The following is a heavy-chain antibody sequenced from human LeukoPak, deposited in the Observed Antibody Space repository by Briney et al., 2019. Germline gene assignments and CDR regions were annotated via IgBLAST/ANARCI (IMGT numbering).Heavy chain of an antibody. CDR2: INPSGGST. V-gene: IGHV1-46*01. CDR1: GYTFTSYY. D-gene: IGHD3/OR15-3a*01. J-gene: IGHJ4*02. Sequence: ASVKVSCKASGYTFTSYYMHWVRQAPGQGLEWMGIINPSGGSTSYAQKFQGRVTMTRDTSTSTVYMELSSLRSEDTAVYYCAKIPQVGTVAVPSFDHWGQGTLVTVSS. CDR3: AKIPQVGTVAVPSFDH.